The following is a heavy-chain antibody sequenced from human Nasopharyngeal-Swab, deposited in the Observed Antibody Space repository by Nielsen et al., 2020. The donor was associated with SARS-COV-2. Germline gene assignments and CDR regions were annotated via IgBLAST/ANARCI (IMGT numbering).Heavy chain of an antibody. CDR3: ARGIGNYPSYYYALDV. Sequence: SETLSLTCSVSGGSISSASHYWGWIRQPPGKGLEWIGNIYYSGSTYYNPSLKNRVIISVDTSESQFSLRLISVTAADTAVYYCARGIGNYPSYYYALDVWGQGTTVTVSS. V-gene: IGHV4-39*07. D-gene: IGHD3-16*02. CDR2: IYYSGST. CDR1: GGSISSASHY. J-gene: IGHJ6*02.